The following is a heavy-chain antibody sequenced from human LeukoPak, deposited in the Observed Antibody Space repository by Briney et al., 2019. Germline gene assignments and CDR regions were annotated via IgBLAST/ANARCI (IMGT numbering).Heavy chain of an antibody. D-gene: IGHD3-3*01. CDR1: GFTFNKYW. J-gene: IGHJ4*02. CDR2: INQDDSQI. CDR3: ARESQVGDFWSGHHL. V-gene: IGHV3-7*01. Sequence: PGGSLRLSCAASGFTFNKYWLTWVRQAPGKGLEWVANINQDDSQIYYLESVEGRFTISRDNAKNSLYLQMNSLRVEDTAVYYCARESQVGDFWSGHHLWGQGTLVTVSS.